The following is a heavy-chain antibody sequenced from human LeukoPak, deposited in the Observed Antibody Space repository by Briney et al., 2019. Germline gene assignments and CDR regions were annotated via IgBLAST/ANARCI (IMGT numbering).Heavy chain of an antibody. CDR2: INHSGST. J-gene: IGHJ4*02. CDR1: GGSFSGYY. D-gene: IGHD6-13*01. CDR3: ARADGSWYDY. V-gene: IGHV4-34*01. Sequence: SKTLSLTCAVYGGSFSGYYWSWIRQPPGKGLEWIGEINHSGSTNYNPSLKSRVTISVDTSKNQFSLKLSSVTAADTAVYYCARADGSWYDYWGQGTLVTVSS.